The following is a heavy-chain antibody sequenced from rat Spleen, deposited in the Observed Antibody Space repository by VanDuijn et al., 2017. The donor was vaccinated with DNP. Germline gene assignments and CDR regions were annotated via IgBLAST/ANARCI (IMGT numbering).Heavy chain of an antibody. J-gene: IGHJ3*01. Sequence: EVQLVESGGGPVQPGRSLKLSCVASGFIFSNYWMTWVRQAPTKGLEWVASISYDGGRTYYRASVKGRFTISRDNAKSTLYLQMDSLRSEDTATYYCASFLTTVRDFDYWGQGTLVTVSS. D-gene: IGHD1-8*01. CDR1: GFIFSNYW. CDR3: ASFLTTVRDFDY. CDR2: ISYDGGRT. V-gene: IGHV5-29*01.